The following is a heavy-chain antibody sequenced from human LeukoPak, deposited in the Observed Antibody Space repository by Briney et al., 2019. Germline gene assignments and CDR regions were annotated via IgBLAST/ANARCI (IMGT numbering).Heavy chain of an antibody. CDR3: ARGGSSGYYYSPLDY. V-gene: IGHV3-23*01. Sequence: GGSLRLSCVASGFPFSSCAMSWVRQAPGKGLEWVSTISGSGGSTYYADSVKGRFTISRDNSKNTLYLQMNSLRAEDTAVYYCARGGSSGYYYSPLDYWGQGTLVTVSS. J-gene: IGHJ4*02. D-gene: IGHD3-22*01. CDR2: ISGSGGST. CDR1: GFPFSSCA.